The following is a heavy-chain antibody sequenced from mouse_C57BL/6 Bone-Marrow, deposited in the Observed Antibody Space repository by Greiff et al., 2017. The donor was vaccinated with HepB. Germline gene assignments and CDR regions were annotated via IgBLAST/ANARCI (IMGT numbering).Heavy chain of an antibody. Sequence: EVKLMESGPGLVKPSQSLSLTCSVTGYSITSGYNWNWIRQFPGNNLEWMGYISYDGSNNYNPSLKNRISITRDTSKNQFFLKLNSVTTEDTATYYCARVRDLWFAYWGQGTLVTVSA. J-gene: IGHJ3*01. CDR2: ISYDGSN. CDR3: ARVRDLWFAY. V-gene: IGHV3-6*01. CDR1: GYSITSGYN.